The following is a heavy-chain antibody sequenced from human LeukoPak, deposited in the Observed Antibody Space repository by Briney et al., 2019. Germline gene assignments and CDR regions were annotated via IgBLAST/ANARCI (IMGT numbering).Heavy chain of an antibody. CDR1: GYTFTSYG. D-gene: IGHD2-2*01. Sequence: ASVKVSCKASGYTFTSYGISWVRQAPGQGLEWMGWISAYNGNTNYAQKLQGRVTMTTDTSTSTAYMELRSLRSDDTAVYYCARDHDEVPAVIRYYYYGMDVWGQGTTVTVSS. CDR2: ISAYNGNT. V-gene: IGHV1-18*01. CDR3: ARDHDEVPAVIRYYYYGMDV. J-gene: IGHJ6*02.